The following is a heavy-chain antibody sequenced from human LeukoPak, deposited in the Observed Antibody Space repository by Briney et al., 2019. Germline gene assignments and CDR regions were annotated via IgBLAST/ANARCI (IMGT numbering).Heavy chain of an antibody. Sequence: ASVKVSCKASGYTFTSYYMHWVRQAPGQGLEWMGIINPSGGSTSYAQKFQGRVTMTRDTSTSTVYMELSSLRSEDTAVYYCARDFKNYDSSDYYYGMDVWGQGTTVTVSS. J-gene: IGHJ6*02. CDR2: INPSGGST. D-gene: IGHD3-22*01. CDR3: ARDFKNYDSSDYYYGMDV. V-gene: IGHV1-46*01. CDR1: GYTFTSYY.